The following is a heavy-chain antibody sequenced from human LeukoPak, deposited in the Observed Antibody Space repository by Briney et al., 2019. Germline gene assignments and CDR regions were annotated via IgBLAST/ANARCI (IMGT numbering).Heavy chain of an antibody. V-gene: IGHV3-53*01. J-gene: IGHJ4*02. CDR1: GFTVSSNY. Sequence: GGSLRLSCAASGFTVSSNYMSWVRQAPGKGLEWVSVIYSGGSTYYADSVKGRFTISRDNSKNTLYLQMNSLRAEDTAVYYCAGGSYDILTGYNYWGQGTLVTVSS. CDR3: AGGSYDILTGYNY. D-gene: IGHD3-9*01. CDR2: IYSGGST.